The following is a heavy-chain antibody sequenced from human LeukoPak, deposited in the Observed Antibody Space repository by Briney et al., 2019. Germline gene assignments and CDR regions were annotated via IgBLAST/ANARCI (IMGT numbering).Heavy chain of an antibody. CDR3: AREPKDYDFWSGETADFDY. Sequence: GASVKVSCKASGYTFTSYGISWVRQAPGQGLEWMGWISAYNGNTNYAQKLQGRVTMTTDTSTSTAYMELRSLRSDDTAVYYCAREPKDYDFWSGETADFDYWGQGTLVTASS. CDR2: ISAYNGNT. D-gene: IGHD3-3*01. V-gene: IGHV1-18*01. J-gene: IGHJ4*02. CDR1: GYTFTSYG.